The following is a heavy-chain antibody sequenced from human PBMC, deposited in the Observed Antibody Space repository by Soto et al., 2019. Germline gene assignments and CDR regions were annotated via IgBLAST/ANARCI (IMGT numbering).Heavy chain of an antibody. Sequence: SVKVSCKASGGTFSSFGISWVRQAPGQGLEWMGGIVPVFGRPNYAQRFRGRLTITADESTNTGYMELIDLRSEDTAVYYCAREGSGYNFWGQGTQVTVSS. CDR3: AREGSGYNF. V-gene: IGHV1-69*13. J-gene: IGHJ1*01. CDR1: GGTFSSFG. CDR2: IVPVFGRP. D-gene: IGHD5-12*01.